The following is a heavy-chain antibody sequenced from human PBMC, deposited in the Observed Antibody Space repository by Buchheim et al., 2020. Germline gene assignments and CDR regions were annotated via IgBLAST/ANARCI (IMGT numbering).Heavy chain of an antibody. J-gene: IGHJ5*02. V-gene: IGHV3-30*03. Sequence: QVQLVESGGGVVQPGRSLRRSCAASGFTFSSYGMHWVRQAPGKGLEWVAVISYDGSNKYYADSVKGRFTISRDNSKNTLYLQMNSLRAEDTAVYYCSFQGYSYGGFDPWGQGTL. CDR2: ISYDGSNK. CDR3: SFQGYSYGGFDP. CDR1: GFTFSSYG. D-gene: IGHD5-18*01.